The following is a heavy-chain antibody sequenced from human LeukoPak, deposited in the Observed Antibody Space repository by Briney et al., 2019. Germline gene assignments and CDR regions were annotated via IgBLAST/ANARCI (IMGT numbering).Heavy chain of an antibody. V-gene: IGHV2-5*01. D-gene: IGHD2-2*01. CDR1: GFSLSTSAVG. J-gene: IGHJ5*02. CDR3: AHSYCSSTSCYLDWFDP. CDR2: IYWNDDK. Sequence: ESGPTLVKPTQTLTLTCTFSGFSLSTSAVGVGWIRQPPGKALEWLALIYWNDDKRYSPSLKSRLTITKDTSKNQVVLTMTNMDPVETATYYCAHSYCSSTSCYLDWFDPWGQGTLVTVSS.